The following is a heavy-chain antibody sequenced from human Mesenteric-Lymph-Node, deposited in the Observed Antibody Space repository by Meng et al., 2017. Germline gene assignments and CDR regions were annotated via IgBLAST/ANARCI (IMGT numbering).Heavy chain of an antibody. CDR1: GGSISSYY. J-gene: IGHJ3*02. Sequence: SETLPLTCTVSGGSISSYYWSWIRQPPGKGLEWIEYIYYSGSTNYNPSLKSRVTISVDTSKNQFSLNLRSVTAADTAVYYCARAGGSGTIDAFDIWGQGTMVTVSS. CDR2: IYYSGST. CDR3: ARAGGSGTIDAFDI. D-gene: IGHD3-10*01. V-gene: IGHV4-59*01.